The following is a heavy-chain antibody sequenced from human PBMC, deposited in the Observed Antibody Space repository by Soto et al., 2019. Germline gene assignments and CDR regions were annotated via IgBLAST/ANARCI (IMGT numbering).Heavy chain of an antibody. CDR2: IRSTTNYI. Sequence: GGSLRLSCAATGFTFTRYSMNWVRQAPGKGLEWVSSIRSTTNYIYYGDSMKGRFTISRDNAKNSLYLEMNSLRAEDTAVYYCARESEDLTSNFDYWGQGTLVTVSS. CDR1: GFTFTRYS. J-gene: IGHJ4*02. CDR3: ARESEDLTSNFDY. V-gene: IGHV3-21*06.